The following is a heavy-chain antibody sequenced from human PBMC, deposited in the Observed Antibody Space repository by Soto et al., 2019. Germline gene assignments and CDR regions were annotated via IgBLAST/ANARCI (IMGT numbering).Heavy chain of an antibody. J-gene: IGHJ6*03. CDR2: INHSGST. V-gene: IGHV4-34*01. CDR1: GGSFSGYY. D-gene: IGHD6-19*01. Sequence: QVQLQQWGAGLLKPSETLSLTCAVYGGSFSGYYWSWIRQPPGKGLEWIGEINHSGSTNYNPSLKSRVNISVDPSKNQFSLKLSSVTAADTAVYYCALSSGWYNYYYMDVWGKGTTVTVSS. CDR3: ALSSGWYNYYYMDV.